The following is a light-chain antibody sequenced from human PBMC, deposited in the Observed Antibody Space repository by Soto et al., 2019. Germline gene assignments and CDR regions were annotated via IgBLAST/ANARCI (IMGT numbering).Light chain of an antibody. CDR1: QSISIW. CDR2: KAS. Sequence: DIQMTQSPSTLYASVGDRVTITCRASQSISIWLAWYQQKPGKAPKILIYKASSLESGVPSRFSGSGSGTEFTLTISSLQPYDFATYYCQQYSTYTPRTFGQGTKVEIK. CDR3: QQYSTYTPRT. V-gene: IGKV1-5*03. J-gene: IGKJ1*01.